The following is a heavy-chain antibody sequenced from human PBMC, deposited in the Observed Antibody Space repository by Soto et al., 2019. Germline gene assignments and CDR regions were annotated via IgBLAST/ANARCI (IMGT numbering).Heavy chain of an antibody. Sequence: VRLLESGGGLVQPGGSLRLSCAASRFTCRLYAMSWVRQAPGKGLEWVSGISGGGGRIYYADSVKGRFIISRDNSKDTLSLQRNSLKAEDTAVYYCAKHMWGDWNDADPDFWFASWGPGTLVTVSS. CDR1: RFTCRLYA. V-gene: IGHV3-23*01. D-gene: IGHD1-1*01. J-gene: IGHJ5*01. CDR3: AKHMWGDWNDADPDFWFAS. CDR2: ISGGGGRI.